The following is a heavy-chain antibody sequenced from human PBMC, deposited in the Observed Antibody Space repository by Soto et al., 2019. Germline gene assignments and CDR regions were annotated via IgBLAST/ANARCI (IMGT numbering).Heavy chain of an antibody. CDR3: AKGSTNYRPYYFDN. CDR1: GFTFSNFA. Sequence: GGSLRLSCTASGFTFSNFAMSWVRQAPGKGLEWVAAISGGGGSTYHANSAKGRFTISRDNPSNTLYLQMDSLRPEDTAVYYCAKGSTNYRPYYFDNWGQGTLVTVSS. J-gene: IGHJ4*02. V-gene: IGHV3-23*01. D-gene: IGHD2-8*01. CDR2: ISGGGGST.